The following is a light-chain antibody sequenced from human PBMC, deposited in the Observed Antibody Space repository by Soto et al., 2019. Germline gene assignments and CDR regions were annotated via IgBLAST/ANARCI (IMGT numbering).Light chain of an antibody. V-gene: IGKV3-20*01. J-gene: IGKJ2*01. CDR1: QSVSSSD. CDR3: QQYGSSPLYT. Sequence: EIVLTQSPGTLSLSPGDRATLSCRASQSVSSSDFAWYQQKAAQAPRLLIYGASSRATGLPDRFSGSGSGTDFTLTISRLEPEDFAVYYCQQYGSSPLYTCGQGTKLEI. CDR2: GAS.